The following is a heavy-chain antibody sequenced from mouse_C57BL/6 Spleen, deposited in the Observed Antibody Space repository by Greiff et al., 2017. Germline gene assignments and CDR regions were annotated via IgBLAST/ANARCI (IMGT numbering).Heavy chain of an antibody. D-gene: IGHD1-1*01. CDR1: GFTFSDYY. Sequence: DVKLVESGGGLVQPGGSLKLSCAASGFTFSDYYMYWVRQTPEKRLEWVAYISNGGGSTYYPDTVKGRFTISGDNAKNTLYLQMSRLKSEDTAMYYCARHLLFFDVWGTGTTVTVSS. V-gene: IGHV5-12*01. CDR2: ISNGGGST. CDR3: ARHLLFFDV. J-gene: IGHJ1*03.